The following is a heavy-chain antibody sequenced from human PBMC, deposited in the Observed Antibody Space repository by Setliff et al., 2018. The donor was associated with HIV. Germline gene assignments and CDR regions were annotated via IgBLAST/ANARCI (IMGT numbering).Heavy chain of an antibody. Sequence: ASVKVSCKASGYIFTSYYMHWLRQVPGRGLEWMGIVDPSGGSTHYAQKFEGGVTMTRDTSTSTFHMELSSLTSEDRAIYYCARDGRAVTSLMVVVSLKNGMDVWGQGTTVTVSS. D-gene: IGHD3-22*01. CDR3: ARDGRAVTSLMVVVSLKNGMDV. CDR1: GYIFTSYY. CDR2: VDPSGGST. J-gene: IGHJ6*02. V-gene: IGHV1-46*01.